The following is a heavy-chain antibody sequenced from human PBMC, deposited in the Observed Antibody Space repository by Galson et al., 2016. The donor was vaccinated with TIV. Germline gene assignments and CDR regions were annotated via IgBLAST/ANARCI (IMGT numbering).Heavy chain of an antibody. CDR3: ARIVYGSSALDV. V-gene: IGHV1-2*04. CDR2: INPKSGDT. D-gene: IGHD4-17*01. Sequence: SVKVSCKASGYTFTGNYMHWVRQAPGQGLEWMGRINPKSGDTSYAQKFQDWVNMTRDMSISTVYMELSRLRSDDTAVYYCARIVYGSSALDVWGQGTTVTVSS. CDR1: GYTFTGNY. J-gene: IGHJ6*02.